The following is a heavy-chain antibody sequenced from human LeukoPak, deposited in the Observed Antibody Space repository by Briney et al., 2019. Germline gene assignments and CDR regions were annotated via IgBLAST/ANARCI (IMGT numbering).Heavy chain of an antibody. D-gene: IGHD4-11*01. J-gene: IGHJ4*02. Sequence: AASVKVSCKASGYTFTSYGISWVRQAPGQGLEWMGWISAYNGNTNYAQKLQGRVTMTTDTSTSKAHMELRSLRSDDTAVYYCARDWYGVTTDYWGQGTLVTVSS. CDR3: ARDWYGVTTDY. CDR2: ISAYNGNT. CDR1: GYTFTSYG. V-gene: IGHV1-18*01.